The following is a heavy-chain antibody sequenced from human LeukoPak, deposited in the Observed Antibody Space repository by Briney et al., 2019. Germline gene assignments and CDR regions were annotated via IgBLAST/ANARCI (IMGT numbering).Heavy chain of an antibody. CDR3: ARGFSGVATVDP. V-gene: IGHV4-30-4*01. Sequence: SETLSLTCTVSDGPISSGDYYWSWIRQPPGKGLEWIEYIYYSGSTYYNPSLKSRVTISVDTSKNQFSLKLSSVTAADTAVYYCARGFSGVATVDPWGQGTLVSVSS. CDR2: IYYSGST. D-gene: IGHD5-12*01. J-gene: IGHJ5*02. CDR1: DGPISSGDYY.